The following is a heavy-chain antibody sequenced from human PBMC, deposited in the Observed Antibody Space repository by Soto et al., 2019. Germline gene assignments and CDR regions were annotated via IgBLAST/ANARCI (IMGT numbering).Heavy chain of an antibody. D-gene: IGHD6-19*01. CDR2: IYPGDSDT. Sequence: EVQLVQSGAEVKKPGESLQISCKGSGYSFTSYWIGWVRQMPGKCLEWMGIIYPGDSDTRYSPSFQGQVTISADKSISTAYLQWSSLKASDTAMYYCATEYTVAGPRRNAFDIWGQGTMVTVSS. J-gene: IGHJ3*02. CDR1: GYSFTSYW. CDR3: ATEYTVAGPRRNAFDI. V-gene: IGHV5-51*01.